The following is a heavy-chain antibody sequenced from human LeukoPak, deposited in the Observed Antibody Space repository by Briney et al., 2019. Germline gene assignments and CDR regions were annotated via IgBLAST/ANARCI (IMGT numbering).Heavy chain of an antibody. Sequence: SETLSLTCTVSGDSISSNYWSWIRQPPGEELPWIGYIFSSGITNYNPSLKSRVTISVDTSKNQFSLKLSSVTAADTAVYYCARRKGGKPFDYWGPGTLVTVSS. J-gene: IGHJ4*02. CDR1: GDSISSNY. D-gene: IGHD4-23*01. CDR2: IFSSGIT. V-gene: IGHV4-59*08. CDR3: ARRKGGKPFDY.